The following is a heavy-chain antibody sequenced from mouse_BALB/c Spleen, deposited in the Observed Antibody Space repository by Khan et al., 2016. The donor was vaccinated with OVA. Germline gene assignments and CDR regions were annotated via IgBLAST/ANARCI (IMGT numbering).Heavy chain of an antibody. J-gene: IGHJ2*01. Sequence: VQLVESGAELAKPGASVKMSCKASGYTFINYWILWVKQRPGQGLEWIGYINPSTGYTEYNQNFKDKATLTADKSSRTAYIQLSNLTYEDSAVCYCERRGLRWDFDYWGQGTTLTVSS. CDR3: ERRGLRWDFDY. D-gene: IGHD1-1*01. V-gene: IGHV1-7*01. CDR1: GYTFINYW. CDR2: INPSTGYT.